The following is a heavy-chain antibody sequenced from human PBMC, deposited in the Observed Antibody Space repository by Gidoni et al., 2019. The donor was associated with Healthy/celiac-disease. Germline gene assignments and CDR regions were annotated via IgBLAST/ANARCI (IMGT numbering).Heavy chain of an antibody. CDR1: GGSISSSSYY. V-gene: IGHV4-39*01. CDR2: IYYSGST. CDR3: ARLASTYCSSTSCYPLDY. Sequence: QLQLQEWGPGLVKPSETLSLTCTVSGGSISSSSYYWGWIRQPPGKGLEWIGSIYYSGSTYYNPSLKSRVTISVDTSKNQFSLKLSSVTAADTAVYYCARLASTYCSSTSCYPLDYWGQGTLVTVSS. D-gene: IGHD2-2*01. J-gene: IGHJ4*02.